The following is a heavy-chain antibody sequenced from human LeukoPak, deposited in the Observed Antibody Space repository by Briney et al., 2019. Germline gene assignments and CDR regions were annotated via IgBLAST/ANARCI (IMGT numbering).Heavy chain of an antibody. Sequence: GGSLRLSCAASGLTFSSYWRSWVGQAPGKGLEGVANIKQDGSEKYYVDSVKGRFTISRDNAKNSLYLQMNSLRAEDTAVYYCARDTSGWYSYYFDYWGQGTLVTVSS. D-gene: IGHD6-19*01. CDR2: IKQDGSEK. CDR3: ARDTSGWYSYYFDY. V-gene: IGHV3-7*01. CDR1: GLTFSSYW. J-gene: IGHJ4*02.